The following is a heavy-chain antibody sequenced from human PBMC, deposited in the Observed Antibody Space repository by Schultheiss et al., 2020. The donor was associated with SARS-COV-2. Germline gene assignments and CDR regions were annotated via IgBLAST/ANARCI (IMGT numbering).Heavy chain of an antibody. Sequence: GGSLRLSCAASGFTFSNSDMNWVRQAPGKGLEWVAIISYDGSNKYYVDSVKGRFTISRDNSKNTLYLQMNSLRAEDTAVYYCARDFGIPSSSSSGVSYWGQGTLVTVSS. D-gene: IGHD6-6*01. CDR3: ARDFGIPSSSSSGVSY. CDR1: GFTFSNSD. V-gene: IGHV3-30*03. J-gene: IGHJ4*02. CDR2: ISYDGSNK.